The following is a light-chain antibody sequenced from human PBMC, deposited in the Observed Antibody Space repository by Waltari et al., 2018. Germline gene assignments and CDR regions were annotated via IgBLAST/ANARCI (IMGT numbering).Light chain of an antibody. V-gene: IGLV2-14*03. CDR1: SSDFGVNTY. J-gene: IGLJ3*02. CDR2: DVT. CDR3: SSRTNSITWV. Sequence: QSALTQPASVSGSPGQSITISCTATSSDFGVNTYVSWYQQHPGKAPKVVIYDVTERPSGVSNRFSGSKSGSTASLTISGLQTEDEAGYYCSSRTNSITWVFGGGTKVTVL.